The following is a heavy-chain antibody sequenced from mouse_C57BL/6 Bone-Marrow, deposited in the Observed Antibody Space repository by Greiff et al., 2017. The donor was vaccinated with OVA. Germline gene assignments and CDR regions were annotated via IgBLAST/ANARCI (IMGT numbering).Heavy chain of an antibody. CDR3: ARGHYGSPFAY. D-gene: IGHD1-1*01. J-gene: IGHJ3*01. CDR2: IWGVGST. V-gene: IGHV2-6*01. CDR1: GFSLTSYG. Sequence: VQGVESGPGLVAPSQSLSITCTVSGFSLTSYGVDWVRQSPGKGLEWLGVIWGVGSTNYNSALNSRLSISKDNSKSQVFLKMNSLQTDDTAMYYCARGHYGSPFAYWGQGTLVTVSA.